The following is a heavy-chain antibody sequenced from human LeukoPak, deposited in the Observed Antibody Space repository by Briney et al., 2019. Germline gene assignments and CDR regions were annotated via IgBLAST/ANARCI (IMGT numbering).Heavy chain of an antibody. CDR3: ARDKWAVAGRVFDY. CDR1: GYTFTSYA. D-gene: IGHD6-19*01. CDR2: INAGNGNT. J-gene: IGHJ4*02. Sequence: ASVKDSCKASGYTFTSYAMHWVRQAPGQRLEWMGWINAGNGNTKYSQKFQGRVTITRDTSASTAYMELSSLRSEDTAVYYCARDKWAVAGRVFDYWGQGTLVTVSS. V-gene: IGHV1-3*01.